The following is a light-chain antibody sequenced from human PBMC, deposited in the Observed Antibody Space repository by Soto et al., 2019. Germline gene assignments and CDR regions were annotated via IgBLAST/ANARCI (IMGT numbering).Light chain of an antibody. CDR3: QQYGSSPQYT. CDR1: QSVSSNY. J-gene: IGKJ2*01. Sequence: EIVLTQSPGTLSLSPGERATLSCRASQSVSSNYLAWYQQKPGQAPRLLMYAASSRAAGIPDRFSGSGSGTDLALTISRLEPEDFAVYYCQQYGSSPQYTFGQGPKLEIK. V-gene: IGKV3-20*01. CDR2: AAS.